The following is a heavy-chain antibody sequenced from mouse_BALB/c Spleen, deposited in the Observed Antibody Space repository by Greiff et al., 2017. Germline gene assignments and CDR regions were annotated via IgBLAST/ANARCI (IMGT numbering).Heavy chain of an antibody. V-gene: IGHV2-4-1*01. J-gene: IGHJ3*01. CDR1: GFSLTSYG. D-gene: IGHD1-1*01. CDR3: ATDYYGKAWFAY. CDR2: IWSGGST. Sequence: VKLMESGPGLVQPSQSLSITCTVSGFSLTSYGVHWVRQSPGKGLEWLGVIWSGGSTDYNAAFISRLSISKDNSKSQVFFKMNSLQADDTAIYYCATDYYGKAWFAYWGQGTLVTVSA.